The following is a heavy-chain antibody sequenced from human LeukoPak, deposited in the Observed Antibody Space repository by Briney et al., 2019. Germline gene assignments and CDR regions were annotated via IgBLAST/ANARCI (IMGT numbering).Heavy chain of an antibody. Sequence: PGGSLRLSCAASGFTFSSYEMNWVRQAPGQGLEWVSYISSSGSTIYYADSVKGRFTISRDNAKNSLYLQMNSLRAEDTAVYYCARDLEWELPGGFDYWGQGTLVTVSS. CDR3: ARDLEWELPGGFDY. CDR2: ISSSGSTI. CDR1: GFTFSSYE. V-gene: IGHV3-48*03. D-gene: IGHD1-26*01. J-gene: IGHJ4*02.